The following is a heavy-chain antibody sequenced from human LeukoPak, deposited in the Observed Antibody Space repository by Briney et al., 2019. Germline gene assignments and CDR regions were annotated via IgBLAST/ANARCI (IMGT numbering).Heavy chain of an antibody. CDR1: GGSFSGYY. D-gene: IGHD2-8*01. V-gene: IGHV4-34*01. J-gene: IGHJ4*02. CDR3: ARHFTSTNYPGRDY. Sequence: SETLSLTCAVYGGSFSGYYWSWIRQPPGKGLEWIGEINHGGSTNYNPFLKSRVTISIDTSKSHFSLKLSSVTAADTAVYYCARHFTSTNYPGRDYWGQGTLVTVSS. CDR2: INHGGST.